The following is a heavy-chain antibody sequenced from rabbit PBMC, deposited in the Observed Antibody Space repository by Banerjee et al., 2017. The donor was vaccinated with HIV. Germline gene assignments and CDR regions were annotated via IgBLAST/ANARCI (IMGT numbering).Heavy chain of an antibody. CDR1: GFSFSNKYV. Sequence: QEQLEESGGGLVKPEGSLTLTCKASGFSFSNKYVMCWVRQAPGKGLEWIGCIDAGSSGSTYYASWAKGRFTISKASWTTVTLQMTSLTAADTASYFCARDLAGVIGWNFNFWGQGTLVTVS. V-gene: IGHV1S45*01. CDR2: IDAGSSGST. J-gene: IGHJ3*01. D-gene: IGHD4-1*01. CDR3: ARDLAGVIGWNFNF.